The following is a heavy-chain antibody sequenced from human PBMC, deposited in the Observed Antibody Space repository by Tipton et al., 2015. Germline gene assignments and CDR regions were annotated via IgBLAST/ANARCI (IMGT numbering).Heavy chain of an antibody. CDR3: ARSGGYGWDS. CDR1: GFTFRSSW. Sequence: SLRLSCAASGFTFRSSWMAWVRQVPGKGLLWVSLMNTDGTNIGHADSVKGRFTISRDNAKNSLYLQMDSLRVEDTAVYYCARSGGYGWDSWGQGTLVTVSS. V-gene: IGHV3-74*01. CDR2: MNTDGTNI. D-gene: IGHD5-12*01. J-gene: IGHJ4*02.